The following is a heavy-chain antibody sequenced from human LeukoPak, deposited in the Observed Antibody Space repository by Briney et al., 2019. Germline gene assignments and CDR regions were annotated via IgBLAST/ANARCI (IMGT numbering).Heavy chain of an antibody. CDR1: GGSISSYY. Sequence: PSETLSLTCTVSGGSISSYYWSWIRRPPGKGLEWIGYIYYSGSTNYNPSLKSRVTISVDTSKNQFSLKLSSVTAADTAVYYCARYDYSNYPSGIEYWGQGTLVTVSS. D-gene: IGHD4-11*01. CDR2: IYYSGST. CDR3: ARYDYSNYPSGIEY. J-gene: IGHJ4*02. V-gene: IGHV4-59*01.